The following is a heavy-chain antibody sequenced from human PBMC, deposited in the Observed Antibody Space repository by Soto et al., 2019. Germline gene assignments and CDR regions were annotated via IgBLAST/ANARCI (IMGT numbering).Heavy chain of an antibody. V-gene: IGHV4-39*01. CDR1: GGSISSSSYY. J-gene: IGHJ5*02. D-gene: IGHD3-10*01. CDR3: ARLPLLWFGDSNWFDP. CDR2: IYYSGST. Sequence: QLQLQESGPGLVKPSETLSLTCTVSGGSISSSSYYWGWIRQPPGKGLEWIGSIYYSGSTYYNPSLKSRVTISVDTSKNQFSLKLSSVTAADTAVYYCARLPLLWFGDSNWFDPWGQGTLVTVSS.